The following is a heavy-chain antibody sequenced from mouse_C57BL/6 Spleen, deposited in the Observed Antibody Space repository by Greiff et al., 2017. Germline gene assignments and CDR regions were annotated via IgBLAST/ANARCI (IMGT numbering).Heavy chain of an antibody. D-gene: IGHD2-4*01. Sequence: QVQLKQPGAELVKPGASVKLSCKASGYTFTSYWMHWVKQRPGRGLEWIGRIDPNSGGTKYNEKFKSKATLTVDKPSSTAYMQLSSLTSEDSAVYYCARERDYDYDDWYFDVWGTGTTVTVSS. V-gene: IGHV1-72*01. CDR1: GYTFTSYW. J-gene: IGHJ1*03. CDR2: IDPNSGGT. CDR3: ARERDYDYDDWYFDV.